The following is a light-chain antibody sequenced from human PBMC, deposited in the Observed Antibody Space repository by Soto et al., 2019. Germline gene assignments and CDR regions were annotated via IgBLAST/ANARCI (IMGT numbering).Light chain of an antibody. J-gene: IGKJ1*01. V-gene: IGKV2-28*01. CDR3: VQTIHWPWT. Sequence: IVMTQSPLSLPVAPGEPSSISCRSTQSLLSSNGYNYVDWYLQKPGQSPQLLIYLGSNRASGVPDRFSGSGSGTDFTLKISRVEAEDVGVYYCVQTIHWPWTFGQGTKVDI. CDR1: QSLLSSNGYNY. CDR2: LGS.